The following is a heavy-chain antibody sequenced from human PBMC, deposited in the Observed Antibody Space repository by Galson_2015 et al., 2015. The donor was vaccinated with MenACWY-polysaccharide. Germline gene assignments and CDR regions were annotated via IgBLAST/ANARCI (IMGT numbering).Heavy chain of an antibody. CDR3: AKGAAHYGSGNYYDY. D-gene: IGHD3-10*01. CDR1: GFTFSNFW. Sequence: SLRLSCAASGFTFSNFWMSWVRQALGKGLEWVSGLSPTTGNTYYADSVRGRFTISRDNSKNTLYLQMDSLRAEDTALYYCAKGAAHYGSGNYYDYWGQGTQVTVSS. J-gene: IGHJ4*02. V-gene: IGHV3-23*01. CDR2: LSPTTGNT.